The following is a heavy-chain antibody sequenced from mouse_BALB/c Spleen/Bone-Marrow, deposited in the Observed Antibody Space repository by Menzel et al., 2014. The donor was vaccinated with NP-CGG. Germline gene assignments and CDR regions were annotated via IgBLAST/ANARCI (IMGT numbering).Heavy chain of an antibody. D-gene: IGHD1-1*01. V-gene: IGHV1-4*02. CDR2: INPRIGYT. Sequence: VQLQQSAAELARPGASVKLSCKASGYIFTSYTIQWIEQRPGQGLEWIGYINPRIGYTDYNQKFKDKTTLTADKSSSTTYMQLSSLTSEDSAVYYCAREGTYYAYFDYWGQGTTLTVSS. J-gene: IGHJ2*01. CDR1: GYIFTSYT. CDR3: AREGTYYAYFDY.